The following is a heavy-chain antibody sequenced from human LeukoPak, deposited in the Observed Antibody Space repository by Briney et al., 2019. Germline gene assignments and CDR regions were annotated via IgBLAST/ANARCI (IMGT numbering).Heavy chain of an antibody. CDR3: ARDSLGSGSYYDY. Sequence: GGSLRLSCAASGFTFSTYALHWVRQAPGKGLEWVANINQGGSEKNYVASVKGRLTISRDNAKNSLYLQMNSLRAEDTAVYFCARDSLGSGSYYDYWGQGTLVTVSS. CDR1: GFTFSTYA. D-gene: IGHD3-10*01. V-gene: IGHV3-7*01. CDR2: INQGGSEK. J-gene: IGHJ4*02.